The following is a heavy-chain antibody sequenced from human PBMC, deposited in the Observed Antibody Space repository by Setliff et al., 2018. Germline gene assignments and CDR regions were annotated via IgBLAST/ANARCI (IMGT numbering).Heavy chain of an antibody. CDR1: GFRFTNFG. CDR3: ARVRDCSGGICHRGFHHYMDV. D-gene: IGHD2-15*01. J-gene: IGHJ6*03. CDR2: IIPMFGTT. Sequence: SVKVSCKTSGFRFTNFGFSWVRQAPGQGLEWMGGIIPMFGTTNYAQRFRGRVTITADESTTTAYLELGSLRSEDTAVYYCARVRDCSGGICHRGFHHYMDVWGKGTTVTVSS. V-gene: IGHV1-69*13.